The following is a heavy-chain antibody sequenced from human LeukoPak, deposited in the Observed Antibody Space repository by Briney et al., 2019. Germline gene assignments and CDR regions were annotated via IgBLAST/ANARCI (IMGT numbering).Heavy chain of an antibody. V-gene: IGHV3-66*01. Sequence: GGSLRLSCAASGFTVSSNYMSWVRQAPGKGVEWVSVIYSGGSTYYADSVKGRFTISRDNSKNTLYLQMNSLRAEDTAVYYCARDPGGSYPGDYWGQGTLVTVSS. CDR1: GFTVSSNY. CDR3: ARDPGGSYPGDY. D-gene: IGHD1-26*01. J-gene: IGHJ4*02. CDR2: IYSGGST.